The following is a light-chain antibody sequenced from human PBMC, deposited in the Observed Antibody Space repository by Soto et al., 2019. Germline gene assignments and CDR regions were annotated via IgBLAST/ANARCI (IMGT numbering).Light chain of an antibody. J-gene: IGKJ1*01. CDR3: QQYGSSPRT. V-gene: IGKV1-33*01. CDR2: DAS. Sequence: DIQMTQSPSSLPASVGGGVTITCQASQDISNYLNWYQQKPGKAPKLLIYDASNLETGVPSRFSGSGSGTDFTFTISRLEPEDFAVYYCQQYGSSPRTFGQGTKVDIK. CDR1: QDISNY.